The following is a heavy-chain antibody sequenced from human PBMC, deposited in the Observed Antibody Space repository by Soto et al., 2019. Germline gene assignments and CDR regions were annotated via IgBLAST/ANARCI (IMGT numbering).Heavy chain of an antibody. CDR1: GFTFSSYG. J-gene: IGHJ6*02. Sequence: GGSLRLSCAASGFTFSSYGMHWVRQAPGKGLEWVAVIWYDGSNKYYADSVKGRFTISRDNSKNTLYLQMNSLRAEDTAVYYCARAGLTVTTVKYYYYYGMDVWGQGTTVTVSS. D-gene: IGHD4-4*01. CDR3: ARAGLTVTTVKYYYYYGMDV. V-gene: IGHV3-33*01. CDR2: IWYDGSNK.